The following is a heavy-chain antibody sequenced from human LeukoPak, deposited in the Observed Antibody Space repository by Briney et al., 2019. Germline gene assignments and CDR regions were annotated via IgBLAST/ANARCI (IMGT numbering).Heavy chain of an antibody. CDR2: IWYDGSNK. D-gene: IGHD3-22*01. CDR3: ARDFVAYDSSGYPPFVDY. Sequence: GRSLRLSCAASGFTFSSYGMQGVRQAPGKGPEWVAVIWYDGSNKYYADSVKGRFTISRDNSKNTVFVQMNSLRAEDTAVYYCARDFVAYDSSGYPPFVDYWGQGTLVTVSS. V-gene: IGHV3-33*01. J-gene: IGHJ4*02. CDR1: GFTFSSYG.